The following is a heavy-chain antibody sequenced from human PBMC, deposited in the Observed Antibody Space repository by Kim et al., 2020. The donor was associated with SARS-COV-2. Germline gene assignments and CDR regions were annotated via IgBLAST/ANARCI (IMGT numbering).Heavy chain of an antibody. CDR1: GFTFSSYA. Sequence: GGSLRLSCAASGFTFSSYAMHWVRQAPGKGLEWVAVISYDGSNKYYADSVKGRFTISRDNSKNTLYLQMNSLRAEDTAVYYCARESYGSGVWGYWGQGTLVTVSS. J-gene: IGHJ4*02. V-gene: IGHV3-30*01. CDR2: ISYDGSNK. D-gene: IGHD3-10*01. CDR3: ARESYGSGVWGY.